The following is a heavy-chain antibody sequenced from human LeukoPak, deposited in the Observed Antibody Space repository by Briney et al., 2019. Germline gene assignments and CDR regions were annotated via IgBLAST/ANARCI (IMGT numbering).Heavy chain of an antibody. D-gene: IGHD3-22*01. CDR1: GDSINSLDL. V-gene: IGHV4-4*02. CDR2: MYLSGTT. Sequence: SETLSLTCTVSGDSINSLDLWSWIRQPPGKGLEWIGEMYLSGTTHSNPSVKSRVTISIDKSKNQFFLNLSSVTAADTAVYYCAGLVGRYSSGLYYYYFDYWGQGTLVTVSS. J-gene: IGHJ4*02. CDR3: AGLVGRYSSGLYYYYFDY.